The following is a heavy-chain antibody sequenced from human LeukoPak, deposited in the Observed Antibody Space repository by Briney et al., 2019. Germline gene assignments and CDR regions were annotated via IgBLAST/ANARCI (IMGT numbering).Heavy chain of an antibody. Sequence: GGSLRLSCAASGFTFSTYWMTWVRQAPEKGLEWVANMKQDGSETYYVDSVKGRFTISRDNAKNSLYLQMNSLRAEDTAVYYCARGYGVYSSSWYVLDYWGQGTLVTVSS. D-gene: IGHD6-13*01. CDR1: GFTFSTYW. CDR2: MKQDGSET. V-gene: IGHV3-7*01. CDR3: ARGYGVYSSSWYVLDY. J-gene: IGHJ4*02.